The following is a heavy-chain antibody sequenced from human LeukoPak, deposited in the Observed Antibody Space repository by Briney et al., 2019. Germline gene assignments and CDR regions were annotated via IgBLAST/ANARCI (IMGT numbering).Heavy chain of an antibody. CDR1: RFTFKNYA. CDR3: ARSRSDYDFWSGYSGYFDY. V-gene: IGHV3-21*01. J-gene: IGHJ4*02. Sequence: PGGSLRLSCAASRFTFKNYAMNWVRQAPGKGLEWVSSISSSSSYIYYADSVKGRFTISRDNAKNSLYLQMNSLRAEDTAVYYCARSRSDYDFWSGYSGYFDYWGQGTLVTVSS. CDR2: ISSSSSYI. D-gene: IGHD3-3*01.